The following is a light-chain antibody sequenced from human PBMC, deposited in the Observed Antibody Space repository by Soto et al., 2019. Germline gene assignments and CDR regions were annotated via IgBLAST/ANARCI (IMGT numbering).Light chain of an antibody. Sequence: QSVLTQPRSVSGSPGQSVTISCTGTSSDVGSYNLVSWYQQHPGKAPKLMIYDVSKRPSGVPDRFSGSKSGNTASLTISGLQAEDEADYHCCSYAGSKAYVFGTGTKVTVL. CDR2: DVS. CDR1: SSDVGSYNL. J-gene: IGLJ1*01. CDR3: CSYAGSKAYV. V-gene: IGLV2-11*01.